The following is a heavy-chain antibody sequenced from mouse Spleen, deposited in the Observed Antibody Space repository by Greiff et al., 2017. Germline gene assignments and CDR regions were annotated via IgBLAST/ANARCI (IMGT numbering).Heavy chain of an antibody. Sequence: VKLVESGPGLVAPSQSLSITCTVSGFSLTSYGVHWVRQPPGKGLEWLGVIWAGGSTNYNSALMSRLSISKDNSKSQVFLKMNSLQTDDTAMYYCAREAFYDGYYGGFAYWGQGTLVTVSA. J-gene: IGHJ3*01. CDR3: AREAFYDGYYGGFAY. CDR2: IWAGGST. CDR1: GFSLTSYG. D-gene: IGHD2-3*01. V-gene: IGHV2-9*02.